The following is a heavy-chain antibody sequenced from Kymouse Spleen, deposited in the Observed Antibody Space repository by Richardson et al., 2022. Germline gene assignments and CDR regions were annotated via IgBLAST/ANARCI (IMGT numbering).Heavy chain of an antibody. J-gene: IGHJ5*02. CDR1: GFTFSSYA. D-gene: IGHD5-18,IGHD5-18*01. Sequence: EVQLVESGEGLVQPGGSLRLSCAASGFTFSSYAMHWVRQAPGKGLEYVSAISSNGGSTYYADSVKGRFTISRDNSKNTLYLQMGSLRAEDMAVYYCAREGYSYGLTGSTPGAREPWSPSPQ. CDR3: AREGYSYGLTGSTP. V-gene: IGHV3-64*02. CDR2: ISSNGGST.